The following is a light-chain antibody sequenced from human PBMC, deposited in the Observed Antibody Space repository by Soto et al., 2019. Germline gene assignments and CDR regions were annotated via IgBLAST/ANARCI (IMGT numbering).Light chain of an antibody. CDR1: QSISTY. CDR2: AAS. V-gene: IGKV1-39*01. CDR3: LRSFSTPLT. J-gene: IGKJ4*02. Sequence: IQMTQSPSSLSASVGDRVTIPSRARQSISTYLHWYKQKPGKAPKLLIYAASSLQSGVPSRFSGSGSGTDFTLTISSLQPEDFATYYCLRSFSTPLTFGGGTDEEIK.